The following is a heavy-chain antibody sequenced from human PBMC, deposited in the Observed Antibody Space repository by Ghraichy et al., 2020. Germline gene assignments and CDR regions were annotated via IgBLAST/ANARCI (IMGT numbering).Heavy chain of an antibody. CDR2: IYYSGST. J-gene: IGHJ5*02. D-gene: IGHD6-13*01. V-gene: IGHV4-59*01. CDR1: GGSISSYY. CDR3: ARVSSGYSSSWYENWFDP. Sequence: SETLSLTCTVSGGSISSYYWSWIRQPPGKGLEWIGYIYYSGSTNYNPSLKSRVTISVDTSKNQFSLKLSSVTAADTAVYYCARVSSGYSSSWYENWFDPWGQGTLVTVSS.